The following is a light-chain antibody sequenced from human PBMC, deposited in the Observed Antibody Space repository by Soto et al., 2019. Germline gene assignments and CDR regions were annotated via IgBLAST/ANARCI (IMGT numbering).Light chain of an antibody. J-gene: IGKJ2*01. CDR1: QSVGSSY. Sequence: EIVLTQSPGTLSLSPGERATLSCRASQSVGSSYLAWYQQKPGQAPRLLIYGASSRATGISDRFSGRGSGTDFTLTISRLEPEDFAVYYCQQYVSSPRTFGQGTKLEIK. V-gene: IGKV3-20*01. CDR2: GAS. CDR3: QQYVSSPRT.